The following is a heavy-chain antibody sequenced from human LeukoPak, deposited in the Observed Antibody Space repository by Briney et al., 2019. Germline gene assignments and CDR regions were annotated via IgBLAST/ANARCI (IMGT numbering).Heavy chain of an antibody. CDR3: ARDNILRSTYYYYYYMDV. Sequence: SQTLSLTCAISGDSVSSNSAAWNWIRQSPSRGLEWLGRTYYRSKWYNDYAVSVKSRITINPNTSKNQFSLQLNSVTPEDTAVYYCARDNILRSTYYYYYYMDVWGKGPTVTISS. CDR2: TYYRSKWYN. J-gene: IGHJ6*03. V-gene: IGHV6-1*01. D-gene: IGHD2/OR15-2a*01. CDR1: GDSVSSNSAA.